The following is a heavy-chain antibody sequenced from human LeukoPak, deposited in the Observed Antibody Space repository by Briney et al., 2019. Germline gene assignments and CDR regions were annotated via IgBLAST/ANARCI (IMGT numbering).Heavy chain of an antibody. D-gene: IGHD4-17*01. CDR2: ISGSGGST. J-gene: IGHJ4*02. Sequence: GGSLRLSCAASGFTFSSYAMSWVRQAPGKGLEWVSAISGSGGSTYYADSVKGRFTISRDNFKNTLYLQMNSPRAEDTAVYYCAKDPGGDNDYWGQGTLVTVSS. V-gene: IGHV3-23*01. CDR1: GFTFSSYA. CDR3: AKDPGGDNDY.